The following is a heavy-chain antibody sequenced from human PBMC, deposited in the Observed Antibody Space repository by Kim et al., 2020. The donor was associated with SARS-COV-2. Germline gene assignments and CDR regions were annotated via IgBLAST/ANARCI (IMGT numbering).Heavy chain of an antibody. D-gene: IGHD3-22*01. CDR1: GFTVSSNY. V-gene: IGHV3-66*01. Sequence: GGSLRLSCAASGFTVSSNYMSWVRQAPGKGLEWVSVIYSGGSTYYADSVKGRFTISRDNSKNTLYLQMNSLRAEDTAVYYCAGDSSGYPSYYYYYGMDVWGQGTTVTVSS. CDR3: AGDSSGYPSYYYYYGMDV. CDR2: IYSGGST. J-gene: IGHJ6*02.